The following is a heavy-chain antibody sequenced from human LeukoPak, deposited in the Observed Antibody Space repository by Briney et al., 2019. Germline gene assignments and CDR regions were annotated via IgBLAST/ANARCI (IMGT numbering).Heavy chain of an antibody. CDR3: ARVTMIVVVIDY. Sequence: SQTLSLTCTVSGGSISSGGYYRSWIRQHSGRGLEWIGYIYDSGSTYYNPSLKSRVTISVDTSKNHFSLKLSSVTAADTAVYYCARVTMIVVVIDYWGQGTLVTVSS. J-gene: IGHJ4*02. CDR2: IYDSGST. CDR1: GGSISSGGYY. D-gene: IGHD3-22*01. V-gene: IGHV4-31*03.